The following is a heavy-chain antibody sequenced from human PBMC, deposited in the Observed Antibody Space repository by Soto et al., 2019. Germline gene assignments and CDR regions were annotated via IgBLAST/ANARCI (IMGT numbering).Heavy chain of an antibody. CDR3: AKDKRPTFYYNGMDV. Sequence: QVQLVQSAAEVRKPGASVKVTCKASGYTFTTYGVNWVRQAPGQGLEWMGWISPYNDNTNYARKFQGRVTLTTDTSANTAYMELRSLRFDDTAIYYCAKDKRPTFYYNGMDVWGQGTTVTVSS. CDR1: GYTFTTYG. V-gene: IGHV1-18*04. J-gene: IGHJ6*02. CDR2: ISPYNDNT.